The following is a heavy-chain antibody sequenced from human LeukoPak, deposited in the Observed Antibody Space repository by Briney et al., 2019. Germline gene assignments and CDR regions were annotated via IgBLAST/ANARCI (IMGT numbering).Heavy chain of an antibody. CDR1: GGSISSSSYY. D-gene: IGHD2-21*01. CDR2: IYYSGST. V-gene: IGHV4-39*07. Sequence: HPSETLSLTCTVSGGSISSSSYYWGWIRQPPGKGLEWIGSIYYSGSTYYNPSLKSRVTISVDTSKNQFSLKLSSVTAADTAVYYCAREVVVVFRGPFDYWGQGTLVTVSS. CDR3: AREVVVVFRGPFDY. J-gene: IGHJ4*02.